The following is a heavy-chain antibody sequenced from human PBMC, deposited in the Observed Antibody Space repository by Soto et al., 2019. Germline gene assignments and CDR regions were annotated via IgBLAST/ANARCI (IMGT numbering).Heavy chain of an antibody. CDR1: GGTFSSYT. CDR2: IIPILGIA. Sequence: QVQLVQSGAEVKKPGSSVKVSCKASGGTFSSYTISWVRQAPGQGLEWMGRIIPILGIANYAQKFQGRVTITADKSTSTAYMELSSLRSEDTAVYYCARDVPSIAAAGDAFDIWGQGTMVTVSS. CDR3: ARDVPSIAAAGDAFDI. D-gene: IGHD6-13*01. J-gene: IGHJ3*02. V-gene: IGHV1-69*08.